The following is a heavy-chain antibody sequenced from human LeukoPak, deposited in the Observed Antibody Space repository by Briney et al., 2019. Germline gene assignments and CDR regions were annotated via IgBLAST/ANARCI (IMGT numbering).Heavy chain of an antibody. CDR3: ARTTEGYAGGPGYSYYYYMDV. J-gene: IGHJ6*03. D-gene: IGHD5-12*01. Sequence: SETLSLTCTVSGGSINSGSYYWNWIRQPPGKGLEWIGYIHYSGSTHYNPSLKSRVTISVDTSKNQVSLKLRSVTAAGTAVYYCARTTEGYAGGPGYSYYYYMDVWGKGTTVTISS. CDR1: GGSINSGSYY. CDR2: IHYSGST. V-gene: IGHV4-61*01.